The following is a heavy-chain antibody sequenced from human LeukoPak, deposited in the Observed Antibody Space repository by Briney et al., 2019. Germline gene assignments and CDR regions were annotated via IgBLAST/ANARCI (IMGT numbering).Heavy chain of an antibody. CDR3: ARVRFKATGIAVAGTLLGY. V-gene: IGHV1-46*01. D-gene: IGHD6-19*01. J-gene: IGHJ4*02. CDR1: GYTFTSYY. CDR2: INPSGGST. Sequence: GPSVKVSCKASGYTFTSYYMHWVRQAPGQGLEWMGIINPSGGSTSYAQKFQGRVTMTRDTSTSTVYMELSSLRSEDTAVYYCARVRFKATGIAVAGTLLGYWGQGTLVTVSS.